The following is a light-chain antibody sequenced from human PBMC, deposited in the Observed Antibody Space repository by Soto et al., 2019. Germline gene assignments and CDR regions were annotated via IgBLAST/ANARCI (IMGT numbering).Light chain of an antibody. CDR3: QQYGTSSWT. CDR2: GAF. Sequence: VLTQSPGSLSLSPGKRATLSCRASQSVISSYLAWYQQKPGQAPRLLIYGAFNRATGIPDRFSGSASGTDFTLTISRLEPEDFAVYYCQQYGTSSWTFGQGTKVEIK. V-gene: IGKV3-20*01. CDR1: QSVISSY. J-gene: IGKJ1*01.